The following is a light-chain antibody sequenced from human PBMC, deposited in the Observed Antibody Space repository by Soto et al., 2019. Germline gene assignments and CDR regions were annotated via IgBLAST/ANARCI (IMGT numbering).Light chain of an antibody. J-gene: IGLJ2*01. CDR3: ASWDDSQNVVP. Sequence: QSVLTQPASVSGSPGQSITISCTGTSSDVGGYSYVSWYQQHPGKAPKLMIYEVSNRPSGVSNRFSGSKSGNTASLTISGLQPEDEADYFCASWDDSQNVVPFGGGTKLTVL. V-gene: IGLV2-14*01. CDR2: EVS. CDR1: SSDVGGYSY.